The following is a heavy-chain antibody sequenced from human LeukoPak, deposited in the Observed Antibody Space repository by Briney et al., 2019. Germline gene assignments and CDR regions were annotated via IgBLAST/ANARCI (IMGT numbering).Heavy chain of an antibody. Sequence: ASVKVSCKASGYTFTSYGISWVRQAPGQGLEWMGWISAYNGNTNYAQKLQGRVTMTTDTSTSTAYMELRSLRSDDTAVYYCARDNRRYSSGWPFDYWGQGTLVTVSS. CDR1: GYTFTSYG. CDR2: ISAYNGNT. J-gene: IGHJ4*02. D-gene: IGHD6-19*01. CDR3: ARDNRRYSSGWPFDY. V-gene: IGHV1-18*01.